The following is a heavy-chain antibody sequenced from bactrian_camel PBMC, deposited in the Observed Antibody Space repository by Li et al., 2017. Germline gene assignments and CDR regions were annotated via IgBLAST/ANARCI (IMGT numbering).Heavy chain of an antibody. Sequence: HVQLVESGGGLVQPGGSLRLSCAASGFTFSSYWMYWVRQAPGKGLEWVSAINTGGGTTYYADSAKGRFTISRDNAKNTVYLRMNSLKSEDTALYYCATEEGYGGSWYRLDYWGQGTQVTVS. V-gene: IGHV3S1*01. CDR2: INTGGGTT. CDR1: GFTFSSYW. J-gene: IGHJ4*01. CDR3: ATEEGYGGSWYRLDY. D-gene: IGHD6*01.